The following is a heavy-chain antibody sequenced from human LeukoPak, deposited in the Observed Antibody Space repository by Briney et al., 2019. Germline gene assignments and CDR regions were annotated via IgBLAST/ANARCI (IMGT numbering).Heavy chain of an antibody. CDR2: ISAGGAST. CDR1: GFTFSTYA. Sequence: HPGGSLRLSCAASGFTFSTYAMSWVRQAPGMGLEWVSTISAGGASTYYADSVKGRFTISRDNSKNTLYLQMNSLRADDTAVYYCAPRGGWLQSLAPFDYWGQGTLVTVSS. V-gene: IGHV3-23*01. J-gene: IGHJ4*02. D-gene: IGHD5-24*01. CDR3: APRGGWLQSLAPFDY.